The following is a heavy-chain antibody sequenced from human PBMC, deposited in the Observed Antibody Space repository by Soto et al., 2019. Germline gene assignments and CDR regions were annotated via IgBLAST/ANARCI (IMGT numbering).Heavy chain of an antibody. V-gene: IGHV3-30-3*01. D-gene: IGHD4-17*01. CDR3: ARDYGDYAPYY. CDR2: ISYDGSNK. J-gene: IGHJ4*02. CDR1: GFTFSSYA. Sequence: QVQLVESGGGVVQPGRSLRLSCAASGFTFSSYAMHWVRQAPGKGLEWVAVISYDGSNKYYADSVKGRFTISRDNSKNTLYLQMNRLRAEDTAVYSCARDYGDYAPYYWGQGTLVTVSS.